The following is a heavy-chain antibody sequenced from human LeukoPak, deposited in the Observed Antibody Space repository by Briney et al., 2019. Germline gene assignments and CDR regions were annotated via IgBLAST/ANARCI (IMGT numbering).Heavy chain of an antibody. CDR3: ARGKYGGYFIDY. J-gene: IGHJ4*02. Sequence: GGSLRLSCAASAFSLNAYNMNWARQAPGKGLEWVSSISYTGTYIYYAYSVKGRFTISRDNAKNTVYLQMNSLRAEDTAVYYCARGKYGGYFIDYWGQGTLVTVSS. V-gene: IGHV3-21*01. CDR2: ISYTGTYI. CDR1: AFSLNAYN. D-gene: IGHD5-12*01.